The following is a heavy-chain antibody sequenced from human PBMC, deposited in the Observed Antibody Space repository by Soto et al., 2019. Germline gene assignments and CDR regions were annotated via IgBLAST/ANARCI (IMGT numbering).Heavy chain of an antibody. CDR1: GGSFSSYA. CDR3: ARSPGYSSSSLSP. Sequence: SLKGSCKAAGGSFSSYAISWVRQAPGQGLEWMGGITPIFGTANYAQKFQGRVTITADESTSTAYMELSSLRSEDTAVYYCARSPGYSSSSLSPWGQGTLVTVSS. D-gene: IGHD6-13*01. V-gene: IGHV1-69*13. J-gene: IGHJ5*02. CDR2: ITPIFGTA.